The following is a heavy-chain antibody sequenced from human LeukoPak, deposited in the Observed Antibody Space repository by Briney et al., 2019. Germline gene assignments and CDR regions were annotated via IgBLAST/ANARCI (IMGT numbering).Heavy chain of an antibody. CDR2: IKQNGSET. J-gene: IGHJ4*02. V-gene: IGHV3-7*03. D-gene: IGHD6-6*01. Sequence: GGSLRLSCAASGFTFSNYWIHWVRQAPGKGLQWVANIKQNGSETYYVDAVRGRFTISRDNVKNSLYLQMNSLRVEDTAMYYCVGGLIAASGNWGQGTLVTVSS. CDR1: GFTFSNYW. CDR3: VGGLIAASGN.